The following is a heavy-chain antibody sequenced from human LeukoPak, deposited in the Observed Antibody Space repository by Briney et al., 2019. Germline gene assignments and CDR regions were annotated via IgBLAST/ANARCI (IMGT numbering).Heavy chain of an antibody. J-gene: IGHJ6*02. CDR2: MNPNSGNT. D-gene: IGHD1-26*01. V-gene: IGHV1-8*02. Sequence: ASVKVSCKASGGTFISYAISWVRQATGQGVEWMGWMNPNSGNTGYAQKFQGRVTMTRNTSISTAYMELGSLRCEDTALYYWSRRLSGRLSYYYGRHVWGQGTTVTVPS. CDR1: GGTFISYA. CDR3: SRRLSGRLSYYYGRHV.